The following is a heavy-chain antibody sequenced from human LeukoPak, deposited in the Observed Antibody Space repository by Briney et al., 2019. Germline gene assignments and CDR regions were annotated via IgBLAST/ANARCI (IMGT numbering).Heavy chain of an antibody. CDR2: IYYSGST. D-gene: IGHD6-13*01. CDR1: GGSISSSSYY. J-gene: IGHJ4*02. CDR3: ARDPRWAAAGIEYYFDY. Sequence: PSETLSLTCTVSGGSISSSSYYWGWIRQPPGKGLEWIGSIYYSGSTYYNPSLKSRVTISVDTSKNQFSLKLSSVTAADTAVYYCARDPRWAAAGIEYYFDYWGQGTLITVSS. V-gene: IGHV4-39*07.